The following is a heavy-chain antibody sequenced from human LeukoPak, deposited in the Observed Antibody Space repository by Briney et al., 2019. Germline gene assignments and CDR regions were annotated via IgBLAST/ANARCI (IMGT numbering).Heavy chain of an antibody. D-gene: IGHD2-2*02. Sequence: GGSLRLSCAASGFTFSSYSMNWVRQAPGKGLEWVSSISSSSSYIYYADSVKGRFTISRDNAKNSLYLQMNSLRAEDTAVYYCARVDIVVVPAAIPQDYYYMDVWGKGTTVTVSS. CDR2: ISSSSSYI. V-gene: IGHV3-21*01. J-gene: IGHJ6*03. CDR3: ARVDIVVVPAAIPQDYYYMDV. CDR1: GFTFSSYS.